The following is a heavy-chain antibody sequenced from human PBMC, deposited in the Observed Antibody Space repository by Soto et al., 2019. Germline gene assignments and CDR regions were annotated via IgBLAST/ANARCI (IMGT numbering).Heavy chain of an antibody. V-gene: IGHV3-33*01. CDR1: GFTFSSYG. D-gene: IGHD3-10*01. J-gene: IGHJ4*02. Sequence: PGGSLRLSCAASGFTFSSYGMHWVRQAPGKGLEWVAVIWYDGSNKYYADSVKGRFTISRDNSKNTLYLQMNSLRAEDTAVYYCARDSTIPYFDYWSQGTLVTVSS. CDR3: ARDSTIPYFDY. CDR2: IWYDGSNK.